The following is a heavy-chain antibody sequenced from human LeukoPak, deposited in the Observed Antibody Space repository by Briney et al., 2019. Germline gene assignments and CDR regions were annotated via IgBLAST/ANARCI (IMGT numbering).Heavy chain of an antibody. CDR3: ARVYCSGGSCYSFHFDY. CDR1: GFTFSSYW. D-gene: IGHD2-15*01. J-gene: IGHJ4*02. CDR2: IKQDGSEK. V-gene: IGHV3-7*01. Sequence: GGSLRLSCAASGFTFSSYWMSWVRQAPGKGLEWVANIKQDGSEKYYVDSVKGRFTISRDNAKNSLYLQMNSLRAEDTAVYYCARVYCSGGSCYSFHFDYWGRGTLVTVSS.